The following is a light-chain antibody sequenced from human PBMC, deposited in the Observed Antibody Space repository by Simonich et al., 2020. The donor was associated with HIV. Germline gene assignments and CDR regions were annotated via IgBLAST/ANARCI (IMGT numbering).Light chain of an antibody. J-gene: IGKJ5*01. CDR1: QSLLYSDGKTY. Sequence: IVMTQTPLSLSVTPGQPASISCKSSQSLLYSDGKTYLYWYLQKPGQSPQLLIYLGSNRASGVPDRFSGSGSGTDFTLKISRVEAEDVGVYYCMQALQTPITFGQGTRLEIK. CDR3: MQALQTPIT. CDR2: LGS. V-gene: IGKV2-28*01.